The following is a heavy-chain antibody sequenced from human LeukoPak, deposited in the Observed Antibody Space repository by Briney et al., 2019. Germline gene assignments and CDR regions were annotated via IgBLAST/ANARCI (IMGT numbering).Heavy chain of an antibody. CDR1: GFTFSSYG. Sequence: GGSLRLSCAASGFTFSSYGMHWVRQAPGKGLEWVAVIWYDGSNKYYADSVKGRFTISRDNSKNTLYLQMNSPRAEDTAVYYCARDPPAYCSSTSCYPPYYYYGMDVWGQGTTVTVSS. CDR2: IWYDGSNK. CDR3: ARDPPAYCSSTSCYPPYYYYGMDV. J-gene: IGHJ6*02. V-gene: IGHV3-33*01. D-gene: IGHD2-2*01.